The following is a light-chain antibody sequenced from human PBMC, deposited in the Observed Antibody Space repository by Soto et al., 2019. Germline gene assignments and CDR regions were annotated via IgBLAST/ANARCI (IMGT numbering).Light chain of an antibody. Sequence: EIVLTQSPATLSLSPGDRATLSCRASQSVSSYLAWYQQKPGQAPRLLIYDASNRATGIPARFSGSGSGTDFTLTISILEPEDFAVYYCQQRSNWPRTFGQGTKLEIK. CDR3: QQRSNWPRT. V-gene: IGKV3-11*01. CDR1: QSVSSY. CDR2: DAS. J-gene: IGKJ2*01.